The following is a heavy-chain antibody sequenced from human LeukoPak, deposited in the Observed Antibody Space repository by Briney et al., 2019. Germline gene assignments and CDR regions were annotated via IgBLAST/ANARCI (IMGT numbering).Heavy chain of an antibody. CDR1: GDSFSSGSYY. Sequence: SSETLSLTCSVSGDSFSSGSYYWSWIRQHPGKGLEWIGFISYSGSAHYNPSLKSRVTISLDTSKNQVSLKLSSVTAADTAVYYCARVGSVWYWLGPWGQGTLVTVSS. D-gene: IGHD6-13*01. CDR2: ISYSGSA. CDR3: ARVGSVWYWLGP. V-gene: IGHV4-31*03. J-gene: IGHJ5*02.